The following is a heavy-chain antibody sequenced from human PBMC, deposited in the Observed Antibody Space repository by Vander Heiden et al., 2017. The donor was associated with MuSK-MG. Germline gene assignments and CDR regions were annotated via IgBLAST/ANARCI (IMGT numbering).Heavy chain of an antibody. V-gene: IGHV3-21*01. D-gene: IGHD2-2*01. CDR3: ARAGGCCSSTSCYHYYFDY. CDR1: GFTFSSYS. Sequence: EVQLVESGGGLVKPGGSLRLSCAASGFTFSSYSMNWVRQAPGKGLEWVSSISSSSSYIYYADSVKGRFTISRDNAKNSLYLQMNSLRAEDTAVYYCARAGGCCSSTSCYHYYFDYWGQGTLVTVSS. J-gene: IGHJ4*02. CDR2: ISSSSSYI.